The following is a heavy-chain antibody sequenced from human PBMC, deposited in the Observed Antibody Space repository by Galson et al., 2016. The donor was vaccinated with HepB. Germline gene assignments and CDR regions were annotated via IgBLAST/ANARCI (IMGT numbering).Heavy chain of an antibody. V-gene: IGHV5-10-1*01. J-gene: IGHJ4*02. Sequence: QSGAEVKKPGESLRISCKGSGYSFTNYWISWVRQMPGKGLEWMGRIDPSDSYTNYSPSFQGHVTISADKSISTAYLQWSSLKASDTAMYYCARLTLSPFHYDYTYFDYWGQGTLVTVSS. CDR2: IDPSDSYT. D-gene: IGHD3-3*01. CDR3: ARLTLSPFHYDYTYFDY. CDR1: GYSFTNYW.